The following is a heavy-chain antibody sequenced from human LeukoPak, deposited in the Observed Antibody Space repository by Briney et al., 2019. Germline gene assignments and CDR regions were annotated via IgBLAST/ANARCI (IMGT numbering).Heavy chain of an antibody. CDR2: ISYDGSNK. CDR3: ARDFVVDYYYYMDV. V-gene: IGHV3-30-3*01. Sequence: GGSLRLSCAASGFTFSSYAMHWVRQAPGKGLEWVAVISYDGSNKYYADSVKGRFTISRDNSKNTLYLQMNSLRAEDTAVYYCARDFVVDYYYYMDVWGKGTTVTVSS. J-gene: IGHJ6*03. D-gene: IGHD2-15*01. CDR1: GFTFSSYA.